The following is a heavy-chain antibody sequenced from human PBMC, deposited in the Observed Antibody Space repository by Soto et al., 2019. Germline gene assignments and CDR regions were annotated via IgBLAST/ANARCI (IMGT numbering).Heavy chain of an antibody. J-gene: IGHJ4*02. V-gene: IGHV4-59*12. CDR1: GGSISSYY. D-gene: IGHD4-4*01. Sequence: SETLSLTCTVSGGSISSYYWSWIRQPPGKGLEWIGYIYYSGSTNYNPSLKSRVTISVDTSKNQFSLKLSSVTAADTAVYYCARGMTTVTTLDYWSQGTLVTVSS. CDR2: IYYSGST. CDR3: ARGMTTVTTLDY.